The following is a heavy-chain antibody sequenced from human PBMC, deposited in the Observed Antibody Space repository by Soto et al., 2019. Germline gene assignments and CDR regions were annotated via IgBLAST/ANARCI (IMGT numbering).Heavy chain of an antibody. D-gene: IGHD6-13*01. J-gene: IGHJ6*02. CDR2: FDPEDGET. Sequence: ASVKVSCKVSGYTLTELSMHWVRQAPGKGLEWMGGFDPEDGETIYAQKFQGRVTMTEDTSTDTAYMELSSLGSEDTAVYYCATDRIAAAGTNYYYYYGMDVWGQGTTVTVSS. CDR1: GYTLTELS. V-gene: IGHV1-24*01. CDR3: ATDRIAAAGTNYYYYYGMDV.